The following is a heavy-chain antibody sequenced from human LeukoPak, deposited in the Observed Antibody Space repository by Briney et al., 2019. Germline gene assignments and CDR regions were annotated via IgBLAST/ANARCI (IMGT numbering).Heavy chain of an antibody. CDR3: ARVCPPYCYYYMDV. Sequence: SETLSLTCAVYGGSFSGYYWSWIRKPPGKGLEWIGEINHSGSTNYNPSLKSRVTISVDTSKNQFSLKLSSVTAADAAVYYCARVCPPYCYYYMDVWGKGTTVTVSS. D-gene: IGHD5/OR15-5a*01. J-gene: IGHJ6*03. CDR2: INHSGST. CDR1: GGSFSGYY. V-gene: IGHV4-34*01.